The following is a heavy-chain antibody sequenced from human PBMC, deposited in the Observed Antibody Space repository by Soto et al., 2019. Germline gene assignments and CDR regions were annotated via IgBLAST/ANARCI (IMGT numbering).Heavy chain of an antibody. CDR2: INPACDTR. CDR3: ARDRTVAAYFAY. D-gene: IGHD2-15*01. CDR1: GFTVTNYY. J-gene: IGHJ4*02. V-gene: IGHV1-46*03. Sequence: QVQLVQSGAEVKKPGTSVKVSCKASGFTVTNYYMHWLRLAPGQGPERMGLINPACDTRSFAPKFRGRVIVTRHTSTSTIYMEMRGLISDDAASDYCARDRTVAAYFAYWGQGTLVTVS.